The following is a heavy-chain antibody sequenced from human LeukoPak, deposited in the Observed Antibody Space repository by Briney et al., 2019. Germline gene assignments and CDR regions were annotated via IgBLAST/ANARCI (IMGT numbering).Heavy chain of an antibody. CDR1: GGSFSGYY. J-gene: IGHJ3*02. V-gene: IGHV4-34*01. CDR3: ARVPYCSSTSCYLRAFDI. CDR2: INHSGST. Sequence: SETLSLTCAVNGGSFSGYYWSWIRQPPGKGLEWIGEINHSGSTNYNPSLKSRVTISVDTSKNQFSLKLSSVTAADTAVYYCARVPYCSSTSCYLRAFDIWGQGTMVTVSS. D-gene: IGHD2-2*01.